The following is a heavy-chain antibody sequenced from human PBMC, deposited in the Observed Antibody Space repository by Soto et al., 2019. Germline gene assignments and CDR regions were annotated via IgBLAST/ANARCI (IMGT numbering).Heavy chain of an antibody. Sequence: QVQLVESGGGVVQPGRSLRLPCETSGFSFSVYGMHWVRQAPGKGLEWVAVIWYDASKQFYAASVEGRFTISRDNSKAILYLQMNSLRAEDTAVYYCAAWAEGATEVHWGQGTLVIVSS. CDR2: IWYDASKQ. CDR1: GFSFSVYG. D-gene: IGHD2-15*01. J-gene: IGHJ4*02. CDR3: AAWAEGATEVH. V-gene: IGHV3-33*01.